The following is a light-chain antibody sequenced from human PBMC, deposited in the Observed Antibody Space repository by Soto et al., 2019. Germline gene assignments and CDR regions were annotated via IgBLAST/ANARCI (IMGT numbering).Light chain of an antibody. CDR2: EVS. CDR1: SSDVGRYKL. J-gene: IGLJ2*01. CDR3: CSYAGSSTHVV. Sequence: QSALTQPASVSGSPGQSITISCTETSSDVGRYKLVSWYQQHPGKAPKLMIYEVSKRPSGVSNRFSGSKSGNTASLTISGLQAEDEADYYCCSYAGSSTHVVFGGGTKLTVL. V-gene: IGLV2-23*02.